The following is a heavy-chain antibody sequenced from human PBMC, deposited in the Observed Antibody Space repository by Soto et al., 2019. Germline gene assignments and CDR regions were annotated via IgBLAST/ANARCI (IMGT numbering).Heavy chain of an antibody. CDR3: AKDVYGQGYYYGMDV. Sequence: PGGSLRLSCAASGFTFSSYAMHWVRQAPGKGLEWVAVISYDGSNKYYADSVKGRFTISRDNSKNTLYLQMNSLRAEDTAVYYCAKDVYGQGYYYGMDVWGQGTTVTVSS. D-gene: IGHD2-8*01. CDR1: GFTFSSYA. V-gene: IGHV3-30-3*01. CDR2: ISYDGSNK. J-gene: IGHJ6*02.